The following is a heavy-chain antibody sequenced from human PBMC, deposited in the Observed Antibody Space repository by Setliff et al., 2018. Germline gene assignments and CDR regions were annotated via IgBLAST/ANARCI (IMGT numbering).Heavy chain of an antibody. D-gene: IGHD6-25*01. CDR1: GYTFSDYG. J-gene: IGHJ4*02. CDR2: LNTGGGSA. CDR3: ARAGLAAAGRKGVFDH. Sequence: ASVKVSCKASGYTFSDYGISWVRQAPGQGLEWMGTLNTGGGSASIVDQFQGRVSMTRDTSTSTVYMEINSLRPDDTAVYYCARAGLAAAGRKGVFDHWGQGTLVTVSS. V-gene: IGHV1-46*01.